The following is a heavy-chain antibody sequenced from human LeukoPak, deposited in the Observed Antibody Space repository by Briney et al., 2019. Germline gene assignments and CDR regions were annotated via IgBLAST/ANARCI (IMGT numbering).Heavy chain of an antibody. D-gene: IGHD1-26*01. CDR3: ARDWSGSDFDY. CDR2: ISSSSSYI. CDR1: GFTVSSNY. Sequence: PGGSLRLSCAASGFTVSSNYMSWVRQAPGKGLEWVPSISSSSSYIYYADSVKGRFTISRDNAKNSLYLQMNSLRAEDTAVYYCARDWSGSDFDYWGQGTLVTVSS. V-gene: IGHV3-21*01. J-gene: IGHJ4*02.